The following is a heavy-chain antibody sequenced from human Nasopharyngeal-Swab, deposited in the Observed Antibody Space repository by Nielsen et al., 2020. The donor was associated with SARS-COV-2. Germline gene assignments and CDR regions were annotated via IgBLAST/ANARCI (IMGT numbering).Heavy chain of an antibody. V-gene: IGHV3-7*01. CDR2: IKQDGSEK. CDR3: ARDGGYYGSGSYYH. CDR1: GFTFSSYW. D-gene: IGHD3-10*01. J-gene: IGHJ5*02. Sequence: GESPKISCAASGFTFSSYWMSWVRQAPGKGLEWVANIKQDGSEKYYVDSVKGRFTISRDNAKNSLYLQMNSLRAEDTAVYYCARDGGYYGSGSYYHWGQGTLVTVSS.